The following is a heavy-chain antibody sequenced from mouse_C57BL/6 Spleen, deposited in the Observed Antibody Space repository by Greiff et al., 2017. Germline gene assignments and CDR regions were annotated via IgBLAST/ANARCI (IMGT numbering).Heavy chain of an antibody. Sequence: VKLMESGPELVKPGASVKISCKASGYAFSSSWMNWVKQRPGKGLEWIGRIYPGDGDTNYNGKFKGKATLTADKSSSTAYMQLSSLTTEDSAVYFCATYSNSLYAMDYWGQGTSVTVSS. CDR3: ATYSNSLYAMDY. CDR1: GYAFSSSW. CDR2: IYPGDGDT. J-gene: IGHJ4*01. V-gene: IGHV1-82*01. D-gene: IGHD2-5*01.